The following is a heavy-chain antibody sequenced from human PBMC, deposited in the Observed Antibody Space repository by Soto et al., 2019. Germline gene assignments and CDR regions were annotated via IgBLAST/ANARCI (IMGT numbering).Heavy chain of an antibody. V-gene: IGHV1-2*02. J-gene: IGHJ6*02. CDR1: GYTFTGYY. CDR3: ARNQQLVSPYGMDV. Sequence: ASVKVSCKASGYTFTGYYMHWVRQAPGQGREWMGWINPNSGGTNYAQKFQGRVTMTRDTSISTAYMELSRLRSDDTAVYYCARNQQLVSPYGMDVWGQGTTVTVSS. CDR2: INPNSGGT. D-gene: IGHD6-13*01.